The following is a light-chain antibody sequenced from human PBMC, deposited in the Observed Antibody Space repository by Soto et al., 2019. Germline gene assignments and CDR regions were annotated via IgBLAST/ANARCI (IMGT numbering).Light chain of an antibody. CDR2: DAS. Sequence: DIQMTQSPSTLSASVGDTVTITCRASQSMSSRLAWYQQKPGKAPKFLVYDASNLESGVPSRFSGSGSGTEFTLTISSLQPDDFAAYYCQQYNSYSVTFGQGTKVDIK. J-gene: IGKJ1*01. CDR3: QQYNSYSVT. V-gene: IGKV1-5*01. CDR1: QSMSSR.